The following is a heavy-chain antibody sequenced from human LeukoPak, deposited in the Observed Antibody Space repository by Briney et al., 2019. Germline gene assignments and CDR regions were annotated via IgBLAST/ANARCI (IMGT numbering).Heavy chain of an antibody. CDR1: GFTFSSYA. V-gene: IGHV3-23*01. J-gene: IGHJ5*02. CDR3: AKDRGSSWLNWSDP. Sequence: GGSLRLSCAASGFTFSSYAMSWVRQAPGRGLEWVSAISGSGGSTYYADSVKGRFTISRDNSKNTLYLQMNSLRAEDTAVYYCAKDRGSSWLNWSDPWGQGTLVTVSS. D-gene: IGHD6-13*01. CDR2: ISGSGGST.